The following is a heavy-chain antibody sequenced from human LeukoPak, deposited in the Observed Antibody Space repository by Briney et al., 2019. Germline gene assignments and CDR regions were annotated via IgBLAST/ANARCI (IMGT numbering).Heavy chain of an antibody. D-gene: IGHD2-15*01. CDR1: GYTFTTYG. CDR3: AKSPVSSCRGSFCYPFDY. V-gene: IGHV3-23*01. CDR2: LDNNGDNT. J-gene: IGHJ4*02. Sequence: PGGSLRLSCVGSGYTFTTYGMSWVRQAPGKGLEWVSGLDNNGDNTYYADSVKGRFTISRDNSRNTLYLQMNTLRAEDTAVYFCAKSPVSSCRGSFCYPFDYWGQGNLVTVSS.